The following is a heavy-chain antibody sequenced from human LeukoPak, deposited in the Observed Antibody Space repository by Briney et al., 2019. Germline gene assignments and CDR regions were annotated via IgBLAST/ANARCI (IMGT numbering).Heavy chain of an antibody. CDR2: INHSGST. D-gene: IGHD4-17*01. Sequence: SETLSLTCAVYGGSFSGYYWSWIRQPPGKGLEWIGEINHSGSTNYNPSLKSRVTISVDTSKNQFSLKLSSVTAADTAVYYCAGSYGHYDDYWGQGTLVTVSS. CDR1: GGSFSGYY. V-gene: IGHV4-34*01. CDR3: AGSYGHYDDY. J-gene: IGHJ4*02.